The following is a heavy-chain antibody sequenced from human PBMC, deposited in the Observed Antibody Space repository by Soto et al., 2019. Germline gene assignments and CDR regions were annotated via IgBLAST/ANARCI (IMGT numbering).Heavy chain of an antibody. CDR1: GFTFSSCA. J-gene: IGHJ6*04. Sequence: GWSLRLCCAASGFTFSSCAMSWVRQAPGKGLEWVSASSGSGGGTYYADSVKGRFTISRDNSKNTLYLQMNSLRAEDTAVYYCAKDHLVYTRNYGLDVWGKGTTVTSPQ. CDR3: AKDHLVYTRNYGLDV. CDR2: SSGSGGGT. V-gene: IGHV3-23*01. D-gene: IGHD2-21*01.